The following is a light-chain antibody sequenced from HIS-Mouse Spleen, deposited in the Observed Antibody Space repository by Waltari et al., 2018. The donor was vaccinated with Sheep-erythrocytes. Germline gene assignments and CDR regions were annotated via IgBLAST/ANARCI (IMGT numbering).Light chain of an antibody. V-gene: IGKV3-11*01. J-gene: IGKJ2*01. CDR1: QSVSSY. Sequence: EIVLTPSPATLSLSPGERATLSCRASQSVSSYLAWYQQKPGQAPRLLIYDASNRATGIPARFSGSGSGTDFTLTISSLEPEDFAVYYCQQYNSYSRTFGQGTKLEIK. CDR2: DAS. CDR3: QQYNSYSRT.